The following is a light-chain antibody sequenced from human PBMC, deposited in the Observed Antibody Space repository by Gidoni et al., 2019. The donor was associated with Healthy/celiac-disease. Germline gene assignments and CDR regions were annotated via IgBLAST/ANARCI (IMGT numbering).Light chain of an antibody. CDR1: SSNIGAGYD. V-gene: IGLV1-40*01. J-gene: IGLJ3*02. Sequence: QSVLTQPPSVSRAPGQRVTISCTGSSSNIGAGYDVHWYQQLPGTAPKLLIYGNSNRPSGVPDRVSGSKSGTSASLAITGLQAEDEADYYCQSYDSSLSGSVFGGGTKLTVL. CDR3: QSYDSSLSGSV. CDR2: GNS.